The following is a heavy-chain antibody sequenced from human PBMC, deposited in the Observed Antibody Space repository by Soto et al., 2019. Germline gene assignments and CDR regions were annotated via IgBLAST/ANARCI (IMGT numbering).Heavy chain of an antibody. CDR2: IWYDGSNK. Sequence: GGSLRLSCAASGFTFSSYGMHWVRQAPGKGLEWVAAIWYDGSNKYYADSVKGRFTISRDNSKNTLYLQMNSLRAEDTAVYYCARDPLITMVRGVPSYFDYWGQGTLVTVYS. J-gene: IGHJ4*02. CDR1: GFTFSSYG. CDR3: ARDPLITMVRGVPSYFDY. V-gene: IGHV3-33*01. D-gene: IGHD3-10*01.